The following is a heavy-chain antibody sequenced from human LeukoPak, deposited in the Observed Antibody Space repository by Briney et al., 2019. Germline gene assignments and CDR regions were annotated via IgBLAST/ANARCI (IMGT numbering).Heavy chain of an antibody. Sequence: GGSLRLSCAASGFTFRNYALSWVRQAPGKGLEWFSTSSANGGSATYTYYADSVKGRFTISRDDSRDTVYLQMHSLRADDTAVYYCAKDPVGGGWQTEYFQHWGQGTLVTVSS. CDR1: GFTFRNYA. J-gene: IGHJ1*01. D-gene: IGHD2-21*01. CDR3: AKDPVGGGWQTEYFQH. V-gene: IGHV3-23*01. CDR2: SSANGGSATYT.